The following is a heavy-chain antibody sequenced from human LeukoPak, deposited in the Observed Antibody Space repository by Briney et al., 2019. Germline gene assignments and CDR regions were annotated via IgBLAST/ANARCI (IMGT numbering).Heavy chain of an antibody. CDR3: ARHGSGSYLITFDY. J-gene: IGHJ4*02. Sequence: PGGSLRLSCAASGFTFSSYWMSWVRQAPGKGLEWVANIKQDGSEKYYVDSVKGRFTISRDNAKNSLYLQMNSLRAEDTAVYYCARHGSGSYLITFDYWGQGTLVTVSS. CDR1: GFTFSSYW. D-gene: IGHD3-10*01. CDR2: IKQDGSEK. V-gene: IGHV3-7*01.